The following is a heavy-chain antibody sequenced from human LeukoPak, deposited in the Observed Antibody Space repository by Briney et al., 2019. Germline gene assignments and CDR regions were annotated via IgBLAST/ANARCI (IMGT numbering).Heavy chain of an antibody. D-gene: IGHD6-6*01. V-gene: IGHV3-30*04. Sequence: GGSLRLSCAASGFTFSSYAMHWDRQAPGKGLEWVAVISYDGSNKYYADSVKGRFTISRDNSKNTLYLQMNSLRAEDTAVYYCARDFTAARPYYFDYWGQGTLVTVSS. CDR2: ISYDGSNK. CDR1: GFTFSSYA. CDR3: ARDFTAARPYYFDY. J-gene: IGHJ4*02.